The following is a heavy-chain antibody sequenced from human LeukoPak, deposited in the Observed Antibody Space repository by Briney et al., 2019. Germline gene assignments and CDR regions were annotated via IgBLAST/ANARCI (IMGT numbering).Heavy chain of an antibody. Sequence: GGSLRLSCAASGFTFDDYGMSWVRQAPGKGLEWVSGINWNGGSTGYADSVKGRFTISRDNAKNSLYLQMNSLRAEDTALYYCARVKDIVVVVAAFPMDVWGKGTTVTVSS. CDR2: INWNGGST. J-gene: IGHJ6*03. D-gene: IGHD2-15*01. V-gene: IGHV3-20*04. CDR1: GFTFDDYG. CDR3: ARVKDIVVVVAAFPMDV.